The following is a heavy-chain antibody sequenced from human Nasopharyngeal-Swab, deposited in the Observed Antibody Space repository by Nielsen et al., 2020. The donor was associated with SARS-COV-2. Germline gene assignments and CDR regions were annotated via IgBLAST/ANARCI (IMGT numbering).Heavy chain of an antibody. CDR1: GFTFSSYA. V-gene: IGHV3-30*04. CDR2: ISYDGSNK. Sequence: GESLKISCAASGFTFSSYAMHWVRQAPGKGLEWVAVISYDGSNKYYADSVKGRFTISRDNSKNTLYLQMNSLRAEDTAVYYCARDSESSYCSSTSCYAREGNGWFDPWGQGTLVTVSS. CDR3: ARDSESSYCSSTSCYAREGNGWFDP. D-gene: IGHD2-2*01. J-gene: IGHJ5*02.